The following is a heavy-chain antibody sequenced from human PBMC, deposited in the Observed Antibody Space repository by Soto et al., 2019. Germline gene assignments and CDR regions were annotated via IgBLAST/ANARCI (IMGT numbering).Heavy chain of an antibody. V-gene: IGHV1-69*02. CDR1: GGTFSNDI. CDR2: IVLLLNIA. Sequence: QVQLVQSGAEVKKPGSSVKVSCESSGGTFSNDIITWVRQAPGQGLEWMGRIVLLLNIANYAQKFQGRVTITADKSTGTAYMELNSLTSEDTAAYYCVKNSPIRSTFSGYGGFDYWGQGTLVTVSS. J-gene: IGHJ4*02. CDR3: VKNSPIRSTFSGYGGFDY. D-gene: IGHD5-12*01.